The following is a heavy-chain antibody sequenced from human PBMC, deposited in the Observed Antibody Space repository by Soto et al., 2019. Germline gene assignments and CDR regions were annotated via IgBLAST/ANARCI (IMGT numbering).Heavy chain of an antibody. CDR1: GDSVASNSAA. D-gene: IGHD6-6*01. CDR3: ARDSARPVHYSGLDV. Sequence: SQTLSLTCAISGDSVASNSAAWNGIRQSPSRGLEWLGRTYYRSKWYNDYAVSVKSRITINPDTYKNQFSLQMNSGTPEDTAVYYCARDSARPVHYSGLDVWGQGTTVTVFS. CDR2: TYYRSKWYN. V-gene: IGHV6-1*01. J-gene: IGHJ6*02.